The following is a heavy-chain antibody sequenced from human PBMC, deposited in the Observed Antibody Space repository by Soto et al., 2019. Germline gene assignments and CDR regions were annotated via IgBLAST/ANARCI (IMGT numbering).Heavy chain of an antibody. V-gene: IGHV3-53*05. CDR1: GFTVSSNY. Sequence: VGSLRLSCAASGFTVSSNYMSWVRQAPGKGLEWVSVIYSGGSTYYADSVKGRFTISRDNSKNTLYLQMNSLRPEDTAVYYCARPLGRYYDLSGSDAFDIWGQGTMVTVSS. J-gene: IGHJ3*02. CDR2: IYSGGST. D-gene: IGHD3-22*01. CDR3: ARPLGRYYDLSGSDAFDI.